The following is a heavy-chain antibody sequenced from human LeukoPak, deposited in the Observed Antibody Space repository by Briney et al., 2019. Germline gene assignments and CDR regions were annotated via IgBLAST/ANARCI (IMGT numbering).Heavy chain of an antibody. J-gene: IGHJ4*02. CDR1: GFTFSSYA. CDR3: AKQLGYCSDGSCYFPY. Sequence: PGGSLRLSCAASGFTFSSYAMTWVRQAPGKGLEWVSALSGSGDNTYYADSVKGRFTISRDNSRNTLYLQMNSLRAEDTAVYYCAKQLGYCSDGSCYFPYWGQGTLVTVSS. V-gene: IGHV3-23*01. CDR2: LSGSGDNT. D-gene: IGHD2-15*01.